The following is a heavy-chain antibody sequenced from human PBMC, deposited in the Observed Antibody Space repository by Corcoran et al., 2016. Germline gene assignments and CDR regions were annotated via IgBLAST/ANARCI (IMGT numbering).Heavy chain of an antibody. CDR2: IKQDGGEK. D-gene: IGHD2-2*01. CDR3: ARDNGWSCSTTSCHYYYYGMDV. CDR1: GFTFSGYW. Sequence: EVQLVESGGGLVQPGGSLRLSCAASGFTFSGYWMSWVRQAPGKGLEWVANIKQDGGEKYYVDSVRGRFTISRDNAKNSLYLQMKSLRAEDTALYYCARDNGWSCSTTSCHYYYYGMDVWGQGTTVTVSS. V-gene: IGHV3-7*03. J-gene: IGHJ6*02.